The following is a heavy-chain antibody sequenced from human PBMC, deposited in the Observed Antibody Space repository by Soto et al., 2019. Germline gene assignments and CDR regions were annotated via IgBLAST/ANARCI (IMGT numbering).Heavy chain of an antibody. J-gene: IGHJ4*02. V-gene: IGHV4-4*02. CDR1: SGYISTIAW. D-gene: IGHD6-19*01. CDR2: TSHSGNT. Sequence: SETLSLTCGVSSGYISTIAWWSWVRQPPGKGLEWIGETSHSGNTHYNPSLKSRVTISLDTSNHHFSLRVSSVTAADTAVYYCARHLYSGDSSGSFGYWGPGALVTVSS. CDR3: ARHLYSGDSSGSFGY.